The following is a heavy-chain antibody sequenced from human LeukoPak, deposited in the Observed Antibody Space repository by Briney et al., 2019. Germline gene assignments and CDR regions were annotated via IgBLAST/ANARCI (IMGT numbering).Heavy chain of an antibody. V-gene: IGHV4-34*01. D-gene: IGHD3-10*01. CDR2: IDHSGST. Sequence: ETLSLTCAVYDESFSCYYCSWIRQPPRKGLEWFGEIDHSGSTNYNPSLQSRVTISVDTSKNQFSLKVCSVSAADTAVYYCARGNRPYGEHEAFDIWGHGTTVTVSP. CDR1: DESFSCYY. CDR3: ARGNRPYGEHEAFDI. J-gene: IGHJ3*02.